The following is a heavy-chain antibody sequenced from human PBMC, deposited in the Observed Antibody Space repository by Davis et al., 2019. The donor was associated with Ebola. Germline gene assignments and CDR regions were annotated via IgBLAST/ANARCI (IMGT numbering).Heavy chain of an antibody. CDR1: GFTFSSYG. CDR2: ISYDGSNK. J-gene: IGHJ4*02. D-gene: IGHD1-7*01. CDR3: AKRGRQGRGTTDFDN. V-gene: IGHV3-30*18. Sequence: GESLKISCAASGFTFSSYGMHWVRQAPGKGLEWVAVISYDGSNKYYADSVKGRFTISRDNSKNTLYLQMSDVRAEDTAIYYCAKRGRQGRGTTDFDNWGQGTRVTVSS.